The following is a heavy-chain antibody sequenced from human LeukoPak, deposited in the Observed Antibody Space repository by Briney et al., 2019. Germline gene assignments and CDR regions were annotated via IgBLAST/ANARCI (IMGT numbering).Heavy chain of an antibody. CDR1: GYSFTSYW. Sequence: GESLKISCKGSGYSFTSYWIGWVRQMPGKGLEWMGIIYPGDSDTRYSPSFQGQVTISADKSISTAYLQWSSLKASDTAMYYCARLTYYYDSSGYYRPLDYWGQGTLVTVSS. CDR2: IYPGDSDT. D-gene: IGHD3-22*01. V-gene: IGHV5-51*01. CDR3: ARLTYYYDSSGYYRPLDY. J-gene: IGHJ4*02.